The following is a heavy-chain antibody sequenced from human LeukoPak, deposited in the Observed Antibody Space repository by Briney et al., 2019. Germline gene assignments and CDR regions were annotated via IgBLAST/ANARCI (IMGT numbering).Heavy chain of an antibody. CDR1: EFTFSSYW. CDR3: ARVGYDIHLDY. D-gene: IGHD3-9*01. CDR2: IKQDGSEK. J-gene: IGHJ4*02. V-gene: IGHV3-7*01. Sequence: GGSLRLPSAASEFTFSSYWMTWFGQPPGKGLEWVANIKQDGSEKYYVDSVKGRFTISRDNAKNSLYLQMNSLRAEDTAVYYCARVGYDIHLDYWGQGTLVTVSS.